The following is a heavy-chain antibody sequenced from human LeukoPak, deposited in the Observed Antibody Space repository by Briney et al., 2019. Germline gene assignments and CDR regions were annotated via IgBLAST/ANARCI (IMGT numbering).Heavy chain of an antibody. CDR1: GYTFAGYY. Sequence: ASVKVSCKASGYTFAGYYMHWVRQAPGQGLEWMGWINPNSGGTNYAQKFQGRVTMTRDTSTSTVYMELSRLRSEDTAVYYCARANCSSTSCAPDYWGQGMLVTVSS. D-gene: IGHD2-2*01. CDR3: ARANCSSTSCAPDY. J-gene: IGHJ4*02. CDR2: INPNSGGT. V-gene: IGHV1-2*02.